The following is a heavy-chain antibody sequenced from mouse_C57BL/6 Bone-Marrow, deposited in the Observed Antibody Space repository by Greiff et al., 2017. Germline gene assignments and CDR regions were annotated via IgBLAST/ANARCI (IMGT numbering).Heavy chain of an antibody. CDR1: GFTFSSYG. D-gene: IGHD1-1*01. Sequence: EVNVVESGGDLVKPGGSLKLSCAASGFTFSSYGMSWVRQTPDKRLEWVATISSGGSYTYYPDSVKGRFTISRDNAKNTLYLQMSSLKSEDTAMYYCARNYEDWFAYWGQGTLVTVSA. V-gene: IGHV5-6*01. J-gene: IGHJ3*01. CDR2: ISSGGSYT. CDR3: ARNYEDWFAY.